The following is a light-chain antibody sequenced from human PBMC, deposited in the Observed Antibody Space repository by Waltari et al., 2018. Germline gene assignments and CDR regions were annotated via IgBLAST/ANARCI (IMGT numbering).Light chain of an antibody. Sequence: DIQMTQSPSTLSASVGDRVTITCRASQSISSWLAWYQQKPGKAPKLLFYKASSLERGVPSRFSGSGSGTEFNLTISSLQPDDFATYYCQQYNSYRYTFGQGTKLEIK. CDR2: KAS. CDR3: QQYNSYRYT. CDR1: QSISSW. J-gene: IGKJ2*01. V-gene: IGKV1-5*03.